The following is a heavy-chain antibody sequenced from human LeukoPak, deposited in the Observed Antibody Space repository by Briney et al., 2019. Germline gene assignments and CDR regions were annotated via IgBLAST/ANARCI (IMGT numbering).Heavy chain of an antibody. V-gene: IGHV4-31*03. CDR1: GGSTSSGGYY. CDR3: ARGTDRYDSSGYYFYYFDY. CDR2: IYYSGST. J-gene: IGHJ4*02. D-gene: IGHD3-22*01. Sequence: SQTLSLTCTVSGGSTSSGGYYWSWIRQHPGKGLEWIGYIYYSGSTYYNPSLKSRVTISVDTSKNQFSLKLSSVTAADTAVYYCARGTDRYDSSGYYFYYFDYWGQGTLVTVSS.